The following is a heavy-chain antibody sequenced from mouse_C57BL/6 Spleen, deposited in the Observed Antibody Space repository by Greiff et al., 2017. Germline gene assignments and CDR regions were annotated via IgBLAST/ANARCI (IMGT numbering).Heavy chain of an antibody. Sequence: VQLVESGPGLVQPSQSLSITCTVSGFSLTSYGVHWVRQSPGKGLEWLGVIWRGGSTDYNAAFMSRLSITKDNSKSQVFFKMNSLQADDTAIYYCAKNTYYSNPLYAMDYWGQGTSVTVSS. CDR1: GFSLTSYG. J-gene: IGHJ4*01. CDR2: IWRGGST. CDR3: AKNTYYSNPLYAMDY. D-gene: IGHD2-5*01. V-gene: IGHV2-5*01.